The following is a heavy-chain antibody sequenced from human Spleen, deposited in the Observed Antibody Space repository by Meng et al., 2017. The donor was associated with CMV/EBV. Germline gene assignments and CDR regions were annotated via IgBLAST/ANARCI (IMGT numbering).Heavy chain of an antibody. V-gene: IGHV3-23*03. D-gene: IGHD3-22*01. CDR1: GFAFSTYA. CDR2: IYSGGVAT. J-gene: IGHJ6*02. CDR3: ARDNYYDSSGYQRGMDV. Sequence: GESLKISCAASGFAFSTYAMSWVRQAPGKGLEWVSVIYSGGVATYYADSVKGRFTISRDNSNNTLFLQMDSLGAEDTAVYYCARDNYYDSSGYQRGMDVWGQGTTVTVSS.